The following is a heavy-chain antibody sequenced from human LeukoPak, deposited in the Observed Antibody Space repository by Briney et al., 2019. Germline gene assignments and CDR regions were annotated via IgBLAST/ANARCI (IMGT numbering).Heavy chain of an antibody. CDR3: AKVISGYCSGGSCFNGMDV. V-gene: IGHV3-7*02. CDR1: GFTFSSFW. CDR2: MNQDGIEK. D-gene: IGHD2-15*01. J-gene: IGHJ6*02. Sequence: PGGSLRLSCAASGFTFSSFWMTWVRQAPGKGLEWVANMNQDGIEKYYVDSVKGRFIISRDNAKNSMFLQMNSLRAEDTAVYYCAKVISGYCSGGSCFNGMDVWGQGTTVTVSS.